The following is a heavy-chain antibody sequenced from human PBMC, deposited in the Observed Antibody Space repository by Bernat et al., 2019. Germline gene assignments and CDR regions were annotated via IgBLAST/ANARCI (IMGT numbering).Heavy chain of an antibody. V-gene: IGHV3-74*01. CDR3: VRDGYSGFDY. CDR2: SNTDGRST. D-gene: IGHD5-18*01. J-gene: IGHJ4*02. CDR1: GFTFSSYW. Sequence: EVQLVVSGGGLVQRGGSLRLSCAASGFTFSSYWMHWVRQAPGKGLVWVSRSNTDGRSTSYADSVKGRFTISRDNAKNTLYLQMNSLRAEDMAVYYCVRDGYSGFDYWGQGPLVTLS.